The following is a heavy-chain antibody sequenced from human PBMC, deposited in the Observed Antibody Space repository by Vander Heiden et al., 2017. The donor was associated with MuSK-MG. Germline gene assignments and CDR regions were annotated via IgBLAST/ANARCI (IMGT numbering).Heavy chain of an antibody. CDR2: ISYDGSNK. V-gene: IGHV3-30*18. CDR1: GFTFSSYG. J-gene: IGHJ6*02. Sequence: QVQLVESGGGVVQPGRSLRLSCAASGFTFSSYGMHWVRQAPGKGLEWVAVISYDGSNKYYADSVKGRFTISRDNSKNTLYLQMNSLRAEDTAVYYCAKDFYGGNGHHYGMDVWGQGTTVTVSS. D-gene: IGHD4-17*01. CDR3: AKDFYGGNGHHYGMDV.